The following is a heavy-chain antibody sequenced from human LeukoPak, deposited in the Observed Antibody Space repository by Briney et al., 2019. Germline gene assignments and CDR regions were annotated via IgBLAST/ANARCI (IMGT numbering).Heavy chain of an antibody. CDR3: ARIRYCGGISCYYIDY. D-gene: IGHD2-2*01. CDR1: GYTLSDNY. CDR2: IDPNTSDS. V-gene: IGHV1-2*02. Sequence: ASVKVSCMASGYTLSDNYLHWVRQAPGQGLEWMGWIDPNTSDSNYVQKFQGRVTMTRDTSISTAYMELSRLRSDDTAFYYCARIRYCGGISCYYIDYWGQGTLVTVSA. J-gene: IGHJ4*02.